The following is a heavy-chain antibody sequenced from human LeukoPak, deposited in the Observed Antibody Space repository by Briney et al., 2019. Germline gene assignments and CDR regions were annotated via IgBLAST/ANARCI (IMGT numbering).Heavy chain of an antibody. CDR3: AKGNDDTGPYYLNWFDP. V-gene: IGHV3-23*01. Sequence: GGSLRLSCTASGFTVRTHSMSWVRQAPGKGLEWVSGISGSGGSTYYTDSVKGRFTISRDNSKDTLYLQMNSLRAEDTAVYYCAKGNDDTGPYYLNWFDPWGQGTLVTVSS. D-gene: IGHD3-22*01. CDR1: GFTVRTHS. J-gene: IGHJ5*02. CDR2: ISGSGGST.